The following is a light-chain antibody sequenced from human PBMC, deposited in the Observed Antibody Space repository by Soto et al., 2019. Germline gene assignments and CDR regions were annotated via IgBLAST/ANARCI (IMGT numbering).Light chain of an antibody. V-gene: IGLV2-14*01. Sequence: QSALTQPASVSGSPGQSITISCTGTSSDGGGYNYVSWYQQHPGKAPKLMIYDVSNRPSGVSNRFSGSKSGNTASLTISGLQAEDEADYYCSSYASSSTHAVFGGGTKLTVL. CDR3: SSYASSSTHAV. CDR1: SSDGGGYNY. J-gene: IGLJ2*01. CDR2: DVS.